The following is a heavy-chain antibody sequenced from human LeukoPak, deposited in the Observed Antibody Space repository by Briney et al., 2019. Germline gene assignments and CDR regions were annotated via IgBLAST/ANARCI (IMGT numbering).Heavy chain of an antibody. J-gene: IGHJ5*02. Sequence: PGGCLRLSCAASGFTFSTHAMHWVRQAPAKGLEWVAMIWFDGKTTYYVNSVKGRFTISRDNSKNTLYLQMNSLRAEDTAVYYCAKDGGPYCGGDCYDTWGQGTLVTVSS. CDR3: AKDGGPYCGGDCYDT. CDR2: IWFDGKTT. V-gene: IGHV3-30*02. D-gene: IGHD2-21*02. CDR1: GFTFSTHA.